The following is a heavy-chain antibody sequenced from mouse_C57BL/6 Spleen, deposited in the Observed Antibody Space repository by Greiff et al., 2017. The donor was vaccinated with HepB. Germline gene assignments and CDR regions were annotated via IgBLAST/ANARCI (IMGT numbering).Heavy chain of an antibody. CDR2: IDPTSSFT. CDR3: ARASAYYFDY. Sequence: VQLQQSGPELVMPGASVKLSCKASVYPFTSYYMHCVKHSPEQSLEWIGEIDPTSSFTTYNQKFKGKSTLTVDKSSSTAYMQLNSLTSEDAAVYYGARASAYYFDYWGKGTTRTVSS. V-gene: IGHV1-42*01. CDR1: VYPFTSYY. D-gene: IGHD6-1*01. J-gene: IGHJ2*01.